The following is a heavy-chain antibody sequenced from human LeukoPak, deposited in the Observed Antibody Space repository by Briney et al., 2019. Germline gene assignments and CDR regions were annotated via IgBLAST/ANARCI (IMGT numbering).Heavy chain of an antibody. CDR1: GFTFSNYG. CDR2: IWYDGSHK. D-gene: IGHD6-19*01. Sequence: GRSLRLSCAASGFTFSNYGMHWVRQAPGKGLEWVAVIWYDGSHKYYADSVRGRFTISRDNSKNTLYLEMNSLSAEDTAVYYCAREYRSGWTGLGYWGQGILVTVSS. J-gene: IGHJ4*02. CDR3: AREYRSGWTGLGY. V-gene: IGHV3-33*08.